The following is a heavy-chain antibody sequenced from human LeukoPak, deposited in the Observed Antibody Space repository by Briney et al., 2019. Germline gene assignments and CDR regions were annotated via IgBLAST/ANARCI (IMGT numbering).Heavy chain of an antibody. CDR1: GYTFTSYA. D-gene: IGHD3-10*01. CDR2: INAGNGNT. J-gene: IGHJ6*02. V-gene: IGHV1-3*01. Sequence: GASVKVSCTASGYTFTSYAMHWVRQAPGQRLEWMGWINAGNGNTKYSQKFQGRVTITRDTSASTAYMELSSLRSEDTAVYYCARALLSPYYYYYGMDVWGQGTTVTVSS. CDR3: ARALLSPYYYYYGMDV.